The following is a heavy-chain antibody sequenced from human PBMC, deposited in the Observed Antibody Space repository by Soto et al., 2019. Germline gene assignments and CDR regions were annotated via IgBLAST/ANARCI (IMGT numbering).Heavy chain of an antibody. CDR3: AKGSGYP. CDR2: IYHSGST. D-gene: IGHD2-15*01. Sequence: PSETLSLTCTVSGYSISNHQYYWSWFRQPPGKGLEWIGFIYHSGSTSYNPSLQGRVTISVDTSQNQFSLKLTSVTAADAAVYYCAKGSGYPWGRGTLVTVSS. CDR1: GYSISNHQYY. V-gene: IGHV4-30-4*08. J-gene: IGHJ5*02.